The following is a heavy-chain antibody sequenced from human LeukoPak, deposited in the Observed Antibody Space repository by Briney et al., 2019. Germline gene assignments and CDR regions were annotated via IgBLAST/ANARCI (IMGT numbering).Heavy chain of an antibody. CDR3: AKDRYCSSTSCYAVGDAFDI. CDR1: GFTFSSYS. V-gene: IGHV3-48*01. D-gene: IGHD2-2*01. CDR2: ISSSSSTI. Sequence: PGGSLRLSCAASGFTFSSYSMSWVRQAPGKGLEWVSYISSSSSTIYYADSVKGRFTISRDNPKNTLYLQMNSLRAEDTAVYYCAKDRYCSSTSCYAVGDAFDIWGQGTMVTVSS. J-gene: IGHJ3*02.